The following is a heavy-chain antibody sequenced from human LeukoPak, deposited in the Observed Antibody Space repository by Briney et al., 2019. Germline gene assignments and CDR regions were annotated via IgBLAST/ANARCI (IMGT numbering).Heavy chain of an antibody. J-gene: IGHJ5*02. V-gene: IGHV4-59*08. CDR1: GGSISSSY. Sequence: PSDTLSLTCTVSGGSISSSYWSWIRQPPGKGLEWIGYIHYSGSTNYNPSLKSRATISVDTSKARFSLKLSSATATDTAAYYCARHDPGWFDTWGQGTLVTVSS. CDR3: ARHDPGWFDT. D-gene: IGHD7-27*01. CDR2: IHYSGST.